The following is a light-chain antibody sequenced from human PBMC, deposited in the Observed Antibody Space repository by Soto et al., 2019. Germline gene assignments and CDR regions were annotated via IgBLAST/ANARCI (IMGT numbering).Light chain of an antibody. Sequence: EIVLTQSPGTLSLSPGERATLSCRASQSVSSSYLAWYQQKPGQAPRLLFYGASSRATGIPDRFSGSGSGTDFTLTISRLEPEDFAVYFCQQYCSSPRTFGGGTKVEIK. J-gene: IGKJ4*01. V-gene: IGKV3-20*01. CDR2: GAS. CDR3: QQYCSSPRT. CDR1: QSVSSSY.